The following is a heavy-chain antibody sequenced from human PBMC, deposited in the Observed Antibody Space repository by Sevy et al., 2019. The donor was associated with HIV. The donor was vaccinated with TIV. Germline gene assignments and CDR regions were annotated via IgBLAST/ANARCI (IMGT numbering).Heavy chain of an antibody. CDR3: ARDLRLRGYSYGSVDY. Sequence: ASMKVSCKASGYTFTGQYIHWVRQAPGQGLEWMGWINPNSGGTNYRQDFQGRVTLTRDTSITTAYMELSGLKSDDTAIYYCARDLRLRGYSYGSVDYWGQGTLVTVSS. CDR1: GYTFTGQY. D-gene: IGHD5-18*01. J-gene: IGHJ4*02. V-gene: IGHV1-2*02. CDR2: INPNSGGT.